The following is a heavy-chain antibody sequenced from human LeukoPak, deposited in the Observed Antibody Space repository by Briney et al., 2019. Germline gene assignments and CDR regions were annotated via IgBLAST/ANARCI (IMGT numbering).Heavy chain of an antibody. CDR3: ARVTLPRNYYYGMDV. Sequence: SVKVSCKASGGTFSSYAISWVRQAPGQGREWMGGIIPIFGTANYAQTFQGRGTITADESTSTAYMELSSLRSEDTAVYYCARVTLPRNYYYGMDVWGKGTTVTVSS. CDR1: GGTFSSYA. CDR2: IIPIFGTA. V-gene: IGHV1-69*01. J-gene: IGHJ6*04.